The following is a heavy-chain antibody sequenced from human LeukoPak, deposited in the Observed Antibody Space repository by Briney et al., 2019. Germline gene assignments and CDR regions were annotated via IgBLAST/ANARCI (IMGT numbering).Heavy chain of an antibody. V-gene: IGHV3-7*01. CDR1: GFTFSSYW. CDR3: ARRLKQDATKTFDY. J-gene: IGHJ4*02. Sequence: SGGSLRLSCAASGFTFSSYWMSWVRQASGKGLEWVANIKQDGSEKYYVGSVKGRFTISRDNAKNSLDLQMNSLRAEDTAVYYCARRLKQDATKTFDYWGQGTLVTVSS. D-gene: IGHD5-12*01. CDR2: IKQDGSEK.